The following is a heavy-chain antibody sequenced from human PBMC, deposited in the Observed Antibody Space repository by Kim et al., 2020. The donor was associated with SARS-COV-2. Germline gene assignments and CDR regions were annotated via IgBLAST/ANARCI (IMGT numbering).Heavy chain of an antibody. J-gene: IGHJ4*02. CDR3: ARKESFGSSRAFDY. D-gene: IGHD6-6*01. V-gene: IGHV4-59*01. Sequence: PSRKSRVTRSVDTSKNQVSLKRSSVTAADTAVYYCARKESFGSSRAFDYWGQGTLVTVSS.